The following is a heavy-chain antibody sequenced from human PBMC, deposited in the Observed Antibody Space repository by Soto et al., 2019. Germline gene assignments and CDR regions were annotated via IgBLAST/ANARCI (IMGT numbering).Heavy chain of an antibody. V-gene: IGHV3-15*01. CDR1: GFTFSNAW. D-gene: IGHD2-2*01. CDR2: IKSKTDGGTT. Sequence: GGSLRLSCAASGFTFSNAWMSWVRQAPGKGLEWVGRIKSKTDGGTTDYAAPVKGRFTISRDDSKNTLYLQMNSLKTEDTAVYYCTTLGRDIVVVPAAPEPFDYWGQGTLVTVSS. CDR3: TTLGRDIVVVPAAPEPFDY. J-gene: IGHJ4*02.